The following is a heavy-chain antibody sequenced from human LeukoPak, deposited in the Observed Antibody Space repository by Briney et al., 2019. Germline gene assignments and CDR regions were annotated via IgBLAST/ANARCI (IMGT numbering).Heavy chain of an antibody. CDR2: ISYDGSNK. Sequence: GGSLRLSCAASGFTFSSYGMHWVRQAPGKGLEWVAVISYDGSNKYYADSVKGRFTISRDNSKNTLYLQMNSLRAEDTAVYYVAKGMYDSSGYFDYWGQGTLVTVSS. V-gene: IGHV3-30*18. CDR3: AKGMYDSSGYFDY. CDR1: GFTFSSYG. J-gene: IGHJ4*02. D-gene: IGHD3-22*01.